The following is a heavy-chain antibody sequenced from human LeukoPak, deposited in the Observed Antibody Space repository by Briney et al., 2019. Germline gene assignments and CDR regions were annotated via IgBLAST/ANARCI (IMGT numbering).Heavy chain of an antibody. CDR2: ITPIFGTA. CDR3: ARDTFGDYVFD. Sequence: SVTVSCKASGGTFSMFTISWVRQAPGQGFEWMGGITPIFGTANFAQKFQGRVSITADESTSTAFMELSSLRSEDTAVYYCARDTFGDYVFDWGQGTLVTVSS. V-gene: IGHV1-69*13. J-gene: IGHJ4*02. CDR1: GGTFSMFT. D-gene: IGHD4-17*01.